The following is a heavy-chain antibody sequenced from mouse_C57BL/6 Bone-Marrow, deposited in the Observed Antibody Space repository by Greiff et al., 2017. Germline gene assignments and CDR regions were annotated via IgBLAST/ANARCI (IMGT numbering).Heavy chain of an antibody. Sequence: EVQLVESGGDLVKPGGFLKLSCAASGFTFSSYGMSWVRQTPDKRLEWVATISSGGSYTYYPDSVKGRFTISRDNANNTLYLQMSSLKSEDTAMYYCARQVWGWYAYWGQGPLVTVSA. D-gene: IGHD4-1*01. CDR3: ARQVWGWYAY. CDR2: ISSGGSYT. V-gene: IGHV5-6*01. CDR1: GFTFSSYG. J-gene: IGHJ3*01.